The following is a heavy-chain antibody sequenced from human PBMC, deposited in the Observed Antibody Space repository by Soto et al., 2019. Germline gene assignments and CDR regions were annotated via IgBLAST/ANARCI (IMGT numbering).Heavy chain of an antibody. CDR2: INHSGST. Sequence: SETLSLTCAVYGGSFSGYYWIWIRQPPGKGLEWIGEINHSGSTNYNPSLKSRVTISVDTSKNQFSLKLSSVTAADTAVYYCARAYYDFWSGYPYFDYWGQGTLVTVSS. D-gene: IGHD3-3*01. J-gene: IGHJ4*02. CDR3: ARAYYDFWSGYPYFDY. V-gene: IGHV4-34*01. CDR1: GGSFSGYY.